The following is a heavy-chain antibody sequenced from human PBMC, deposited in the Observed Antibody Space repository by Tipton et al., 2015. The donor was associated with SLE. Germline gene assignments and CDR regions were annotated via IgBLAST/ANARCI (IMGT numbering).Heavy chain of an antibody. CDR3: ARGLGVDYDFWSGPTFDY. J-gene: IGHJ4*02. D-gene: IGHD3-3*01. Sequence: TLSLTCTVSGVSINSHYWSWIRQPPGKGLEWIGHIYTTGSTNHNSSLKSRVTISVDTSKNQFSLKLSSVTAADTAVYYCARGLGVDYDFWSGPTFDYWGQGTLVTVSS. CDR1: GVSINSHY. V-gene: IGHV4-59*11. CDR2: IYTTGST.